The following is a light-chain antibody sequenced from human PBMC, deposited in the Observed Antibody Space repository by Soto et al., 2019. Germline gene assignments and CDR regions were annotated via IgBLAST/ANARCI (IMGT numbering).Light chain of an antibody. V-gene: IGLV2-14*01. Sequence: LTQPASVSGSPGQSITISCTGTGSDVGGYDYVSWYQHHPGKAPKVMIYEVTNRPSGVSNRFSGSKSGNTASLTISGLLAEDEADYYCSSYPSSRPYVLGTGTKVTVL. CDR3: SSYPSSRPYV. CDR1: GSDVGGYDY. J-gene: IGLJ1*01. CDR2: EVT.